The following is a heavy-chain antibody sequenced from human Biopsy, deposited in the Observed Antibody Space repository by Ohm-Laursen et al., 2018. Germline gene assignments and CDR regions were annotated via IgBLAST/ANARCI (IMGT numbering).Heavy chain of an antibody. Sequence: SDTLSLTCSVSGASMTDYFWSWIWQPAGKGLEWIGRVYSSGTTYYNPSLKGRVTISIDASKNQLSLKVTSVTAADTAVFYCAGSRGHYFNGLDVWGQGTTVIVSS. CDR2: VYSSGTT. J-gene: IGHJ6*02. CDR1: GASMTDYF. V-gene: IGHV4-4*07. D-gene: IGHD3-10*01. CDR3: AGSRGHYFNGLDV.